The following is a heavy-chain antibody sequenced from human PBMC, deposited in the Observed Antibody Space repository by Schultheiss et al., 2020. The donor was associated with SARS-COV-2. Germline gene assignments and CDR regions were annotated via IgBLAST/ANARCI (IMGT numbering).Heavy chain of an antibody. CDR1: GFTFSSYG. J-gene: IGHJ4*02. D-gene: IGHD3-22*01. V-gene: IGHV3-21*04. Sequence: GGSLRLSCAASGFTFSSYGMHWVRQAPGKGLEWVSSISSSSSYIYYADSVKGRFTISRDNAKNSLYLQMNSLRAEDTAVYYCARKFGYDSSGYSPFDYWGQGTLVTVSS. CDR3: ARKFGYDSSGYSPFDY. CDR2: ISSSSSYI.